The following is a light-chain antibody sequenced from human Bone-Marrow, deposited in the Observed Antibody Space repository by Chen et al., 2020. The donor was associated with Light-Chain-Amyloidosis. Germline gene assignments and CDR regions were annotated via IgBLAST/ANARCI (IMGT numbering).Light chain of an antibody. J-gene: IGLJ3*02. CDR2: EDD. Sequence: NFMLTQPHSVSESPGKTVIISCTRSSGSIATNYLQWYRQRPGSSPTTVIYEDDQSPSGVPDRFSGSSDGSSHSASLPLSGLNTEDEADYVCQSYQCSSQGVFGGGTKLTFL. CDR3: QSYQCSSQGV. CDR1: SGSIATNY. V-gene: IGLV6-57*01.